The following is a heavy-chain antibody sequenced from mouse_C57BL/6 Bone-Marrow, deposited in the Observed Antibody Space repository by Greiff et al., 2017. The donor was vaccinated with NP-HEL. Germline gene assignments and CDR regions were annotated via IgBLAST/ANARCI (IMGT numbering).Heavy chain of an antibody. J-gene: IGHJ3*01. Sequence: EVMLVESGGDLVKPGGSLKLSCAASGFTFSSYGMSWVRQTPDKRLEWVATISSGGSYTYYPDSVKGRFTISRDNAKNTLYLQMSSLKSEDTAMYYCARHTGPWFAYWGQGTLVTVYA. V-gene: IGHV5-6*02. D-gene: IGHD4-1*01. CDR2: ISSGGSYT. CDR1: GFTFSSYG. CDR3: ARHTGPWFAY.